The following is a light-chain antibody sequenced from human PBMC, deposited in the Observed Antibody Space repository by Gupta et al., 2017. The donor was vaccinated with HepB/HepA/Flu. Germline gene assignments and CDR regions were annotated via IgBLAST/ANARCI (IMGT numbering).Light chain of an antibody. CDR1: SSNIGNDN. Sequence: QPALTQPPSASGTPGQRVTISCSGSSSNIGNDNAYWYQQLPGTAPKLLIYNDNQRPSGVPDRFSGSKSGTTASLAISGLRSEDEADYYCVGWDDSLSGYVFGAGTKVTVL. CDR3: VGWDDSLSGYV. CDR2: NDN. V-gene: IGLV1-47*02. J-gene: IGLJ1*01.